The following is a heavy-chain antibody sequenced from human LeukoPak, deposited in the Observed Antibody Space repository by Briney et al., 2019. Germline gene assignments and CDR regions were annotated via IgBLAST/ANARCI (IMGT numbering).Heavy chain of an antibody. CDR1: GFTFSNYV. D-gene: IGHD6-19*01. J-gene: IGHJ4*02. V-gene: IGHV3-23*01. CDR3: AKDLRSIAVAGFDY. CDR2: ISGSGGGT. Sequence: GGSLRLSCAASGFTFSNYVMSWVRQAPGRGLEWVSAISGSGGGTYYADSVKGRFTISRDNSKNTLYLQMNSLGAEDAAVYYCAKDLRSIAVAGFDYWGQGTLVTVSS.